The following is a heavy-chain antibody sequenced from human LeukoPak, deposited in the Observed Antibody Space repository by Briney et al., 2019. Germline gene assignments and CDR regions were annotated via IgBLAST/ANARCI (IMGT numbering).Heavy chain of an antibody. V-gene: IGHV4-59*01. J-gene: IGHJ2*01. Sequence: SETLSLTCTVSGGSISSYYWSWIRQPPGKGLEWIGYIYYSGSTNYNPSLKSRVNISVDTSKNQFSLKLSSVTAADTAVYYCASDQDRGGPRWYFDLWGRGTLVTVSS. D-gene: IGHD1-26*01. CDR2: IYYSGST. CDR3: ASDQDRGGPRWYFDL. CDR1: GGSISSYY.